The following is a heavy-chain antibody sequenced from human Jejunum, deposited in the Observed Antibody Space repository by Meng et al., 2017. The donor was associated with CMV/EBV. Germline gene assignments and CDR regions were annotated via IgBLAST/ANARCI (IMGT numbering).Heavy chain of an antibody. CDR2: IYSGGST. D-gene: IGHD6-6*01. CDR3: ARGAGSSSSRRYLDY. Sequence: EVQLVESGXGWVQPXGSLRLXXXASEFTVSNNYMSWVRQAPGKGLEWVSVIYSGGSTYYADSVKDRFTISRDTSKNTVYLQMDSLRAEDTAVYYCARGAGSSSSRRYLDYWGQGTLVTVSS. CDR1: EFTVSNNY. V-gene: IGHV3-66*01. J-gene: IGHJ4*03.